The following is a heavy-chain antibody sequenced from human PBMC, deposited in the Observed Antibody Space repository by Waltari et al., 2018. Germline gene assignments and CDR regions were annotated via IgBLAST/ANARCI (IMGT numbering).Heavy chain of an antibody. CDR3: ARRTSLTTQDRGYYYYMDV. Sequence: EVQLVESGGGLVQPGGSLRLSCAASGFTFSSYSMNWVRQAPGQGLEWVSYISSSSSTIYYADSVKGRFTISRDNAKNSLYLQMNSLRAEDTAVYYCARRTSLTTQDRGYYYYMDVWGKGTTVTISS. V-gene: IGHV3-48*04. D-gene: IGHD4-4*01. CDR2: ISSSSSTI. CDR1: GFTFSSYS. J-gene: IGHJ6*03.